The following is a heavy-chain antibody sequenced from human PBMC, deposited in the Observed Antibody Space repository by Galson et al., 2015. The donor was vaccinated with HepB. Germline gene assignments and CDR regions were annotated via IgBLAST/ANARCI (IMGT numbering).Heavy chain of an antibody. V-gene: IGHV5-10-1*04. J-gene: IGHJ5*02. Sequence: QSGAEVKKAGESLTISCKASGYKFTNDWIIWVRQMPGKGQEWMGTIDPSDSYTKYSPAFQGQVTITADKSISTVHLHWSSLKASDTAIYFCARRVLHCVKNECYTNYKWFDPWGQGTPVTV. CDR3: ARRVLHCVKNECYTNYKWFDP. CDR2: IDPSDSYT. D-gene: IGHD3-16*02. CDR1: GYKFTNDW.